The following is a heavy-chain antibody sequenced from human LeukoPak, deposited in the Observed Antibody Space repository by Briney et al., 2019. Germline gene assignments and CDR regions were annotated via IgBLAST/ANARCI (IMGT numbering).Heavy chain of an antibody. CDR3: ARAGGTRYYYAMDV. D-gene: IGHD3-16*01. CDR1: GFIFDDYG. J-gene: IGHJ6*02. V-gene: IGHV3-9*01. CDR2: INWNSDSV. Sequence: GRSLRLSCAASGFIFDDYGMHWVRQAPGKGLEWVSGINWNSDSVGYADSVKGRFTVSRDNAENSLYLQMNSLRAEDTAFYYCARAGGTRYYYAMDVWGQGTTVTVSS.